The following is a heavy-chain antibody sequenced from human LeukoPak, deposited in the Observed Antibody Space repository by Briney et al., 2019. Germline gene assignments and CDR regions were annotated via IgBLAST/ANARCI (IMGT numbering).Heavy chain of an antibody. J-gene: IGHJ3*02. CDR2: IYYSGST. V-gene: IGHV4-59*01. Sequence: SETLSLTCTVSGGSISSYYWSWIRQPPGKGLEWIGYIYYSGSTNYNPSLKSRVTISVDTSKNQFSLKLSSVTAADTAVYYCARAAVIAVAESDLEGPPCDAFDIWGQGTMVTVSS. D-gene: IGHD6-19*01. CDR3: ARAAVIAVAESDLEGPPCDAFDI. CDR1: GGSISSYY.